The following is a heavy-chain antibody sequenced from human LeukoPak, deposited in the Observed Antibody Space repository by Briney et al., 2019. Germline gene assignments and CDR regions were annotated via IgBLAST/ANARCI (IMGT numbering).Heavy chain of an antibody. Sequence: GGSLRLSCAASGFTFSSYSMNWVRQAPGKGLEWVSYISSSSSTIYYADSVKGRFTISRDNAKNSLYLQMNSLRAEDTAVYYCAREGYSSGWDAFDIWGQGTMVTVSS. CDR1: GFTFSSYS. V-gene: IGHV3-48*01. J-gene: IGHJ3*02. CDR3: AREGYSSGWDAFDI. CDR2: ISSSSSTI. D-gene: IGHD6-19*01.